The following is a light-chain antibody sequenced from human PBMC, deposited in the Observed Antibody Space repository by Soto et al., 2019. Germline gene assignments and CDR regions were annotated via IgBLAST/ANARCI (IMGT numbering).Light chain of an antibody. CDR2: AAS. V-gene: IGKV1-8*01. Sequence: AIQMTHSPSSLSGSAGCGVSITCLASQGFRNSLAWYQRKPGNAPELLIYAASTLQSGVPSRFSGSGSGTDFTLTISGLQSEDFANYSCKQYYNYPLTFGGGTKVDIK. CDR1: QGFRNS. CDR3: KQYYNYPLT. J-gene: IGKJ4*01.